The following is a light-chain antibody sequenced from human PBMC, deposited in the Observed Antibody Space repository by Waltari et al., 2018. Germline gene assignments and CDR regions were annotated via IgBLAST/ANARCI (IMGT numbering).Light chain of an antibody. Sequence: EIVLTQSPGTLSLSPGERATLSCRARQSVSSSYLAWYQQKPGQALRLLIYGASSRATGIADRFSGSGSATDFTLTVSRLEPEDFAVYYCQQYGSAPRTFGQGTKVEIK. V-gene: IGKV3-20*01. CDR2: GAS. J-gene: IGKJ1*01. CDR3: QQYGSAPRT. CDR1: QSVSSSY.